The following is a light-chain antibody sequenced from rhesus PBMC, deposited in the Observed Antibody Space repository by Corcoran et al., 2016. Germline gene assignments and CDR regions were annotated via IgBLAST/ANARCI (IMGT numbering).Light chain of an antibody. CDR2: KAA. J-gene: IGKJ3*01. V-gene: IGKV1-21*01. CDR1: QDISSW. Sequence: DIQMTQSPSSLSASVGDRVIITCRASQDISSWLAWYQQKPGNAPNLLIYKAASLQSGVPSRLRGSGSGTAFTLTINSLPPEHFAPSFCQQPNVFPLAFAPGTKLDI. CDR3: QQPNVFPLA.